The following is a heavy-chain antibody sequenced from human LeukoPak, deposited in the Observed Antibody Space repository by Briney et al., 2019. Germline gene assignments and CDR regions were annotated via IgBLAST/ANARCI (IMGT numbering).Heavy chain of an antibody. J-gene: IGHJ4*02. D-gene: IGHD2-21*01. CDR3: ARVQSYCGGDCELEGLRHGEIDY. CDR2: ISSSGSTI. Sequence: PGGSLRLSCAASGFTFSDYYMSWIRQAPGKGLEWVSYISSSGSTIYYADSVKGRFTISRDNAKNSLYLQMNSLRAEDTAVYYCARVQSYCGGDCELEGLRHGEIDYWGQGTLVTVSS. V-gene: IGHV3-11*04. CDR1: GFTFSDYY.